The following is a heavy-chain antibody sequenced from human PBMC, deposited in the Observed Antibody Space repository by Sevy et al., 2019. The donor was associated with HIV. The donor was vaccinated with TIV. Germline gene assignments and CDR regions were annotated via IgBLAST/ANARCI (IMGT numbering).Heavy chain of an antibody. J-gene: IGHJ4*02. CDR3: VRADKNLYLDF. Sequence: GWSLRLSCSTSGFNFSEHFMEWVRQAPGKGLEWIGRCRNKPDRFTTEYAASVKGRFTISRDDSKSSLYLQMSGLQADDTALYFCVRADKNLYLDFWGQGTLVTVSS. V-gene: IGHV3-72*01. CDR1: GFNFSEHF. CDR2: CRNKPDRFTT.